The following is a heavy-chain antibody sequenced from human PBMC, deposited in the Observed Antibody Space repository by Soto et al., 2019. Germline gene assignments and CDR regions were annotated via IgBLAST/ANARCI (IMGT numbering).Heavy chain of an antibody. J-gene: IGHJ4*02. CDR1: GFTFTSYS. CDR3: AKDLRAGSGYDFDY. V-gene: IGHV3-23*01. Sequence: EVQLLQSGGGLVLPGGSLRLSCAASGFTFTSYSMTWVRQTPGKGLEWVAAVNPGGYSTYYADSVKGRFTISRDNSNKTLYLQMNSLRAEDTAVYYCAKDLRAGSGYDFDYRDQGTRVTVSS. CDR2: VNPGGYST. D-gene: IGHD5-12*01.